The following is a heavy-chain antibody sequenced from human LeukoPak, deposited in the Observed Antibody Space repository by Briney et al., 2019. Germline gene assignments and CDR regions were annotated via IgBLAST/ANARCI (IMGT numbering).Heavy chain of an antibody. D-gene: IGHD3-10*01. V-gene: IGHV4-30-2*01. Sequence: SETLSLTCAVSGGSISSGGYSWSWIRQPPGKGLEWIGYIYHSGSTYYNPSLKSLVTISVDRSKNQFSLKLSSVTAADTAVYYCARGSTMVRGAIITTPHFDYWGQGTLVTVSS. CDR3: ARGSTMVRGAIITTPHFDY. CDR2: IYHSGST. J-gene: IGHJ4*02. CDR1: GGSISSGGYS.